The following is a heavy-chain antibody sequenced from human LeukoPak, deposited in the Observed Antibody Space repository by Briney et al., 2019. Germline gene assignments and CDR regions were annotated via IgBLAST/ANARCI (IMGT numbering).Heavy chain of an antibody. D-gene: IGHD3-16*01. J-gene: IGHJ5*02. V-gene: IGHV3-48*02. CDR2: ISRSSII. CDR1: GFPFSSYS. Sequence: AGVPLRLSCAASGFPFSSYSMNWVRQAPGKGREWVTYISRSSIIHYGDSLKGRFTISRDNAKKSPYLQMNRLRDGDMAVYDCARSTEGGYVSGRPFDPWGQGTLVTVSS. CDR3: ARSTEGGYVSGRPFDP.